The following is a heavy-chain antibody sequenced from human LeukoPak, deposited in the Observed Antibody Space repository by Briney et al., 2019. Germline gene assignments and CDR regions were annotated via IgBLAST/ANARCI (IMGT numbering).Heavy chain of an antibody. CDR2: ISSSGSTI. CDR1: GFTFSDYY. V-gene: IGHV3-11*04. Sequence: PGWSLRLSCAASGFTFSDYYMSWIRLAPGKGLEWVSYISSSGSTIYYADSVKGRFTISRDNAKNSLYLQMNSLRAEDTAVYYCARDQRPRWQLVRGYFDYWGQGTLVTVSS. CDR3: ARDQRPRWQLVRGYFDY. D-gene: IGHD6-13*01. J-gene: IGHJ4*02.